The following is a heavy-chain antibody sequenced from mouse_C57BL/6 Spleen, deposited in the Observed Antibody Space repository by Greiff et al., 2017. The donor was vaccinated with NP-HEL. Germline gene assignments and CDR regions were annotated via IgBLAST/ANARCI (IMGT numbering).Heavy chain of an antibody. J-gene: IGHJ3*01. CDR3: ASTGGDDYVAWFAY. Sequence: VQLQQPGAELVKPGASVKLSCKASGYTFTSYWMHWVKQRPGQGLEWIGMIHPNSGSTKYNEKFKSKATLTVAKSSSPSYMQLRSLTSEDSAVYYCASTGGDDYVAWFAYWGQGTLVTVSA. CDR1: GYTFTSYW. V-gene: IGHV1-64*01. CDR2: IHPNSGST. D-gene: IGHD2-4*01.